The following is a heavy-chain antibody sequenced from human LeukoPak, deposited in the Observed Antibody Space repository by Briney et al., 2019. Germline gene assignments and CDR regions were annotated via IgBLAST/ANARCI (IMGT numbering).Heavy chain of an antibody. V-gene: IGHV3-7*01. CDR2: VKKDASEK. Sequence: GGSLRLSCAASGFTFSNNWMTWVRQAPGKGLEWVASVKKDASEKYYVDSVKGRFTISRDNAKNSLYLQMSSLRVEDTAVYYCAREISSWYALVYWGQGTLVTVSS. D-gene: IGHD6-13*01. CDR3: AREISSWYALVY. CDR1: GFTFSNNW. J-gene: IGHJ4*02.